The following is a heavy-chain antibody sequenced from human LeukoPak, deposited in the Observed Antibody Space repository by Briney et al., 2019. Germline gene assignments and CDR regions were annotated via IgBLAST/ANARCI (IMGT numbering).Heavy chain of an antibody. V-gene: IGHV4-39*07. CDR3: ARGGFGAFDY. CDR1: GGSISSSSYY. J-gene: IGHJ4*02. CDR2: IYYSGST. Sequence: SETLSLTCTVSGGSISSSSYYWGWIRQPPGKGLEWIGSIYYSGSTYHNPSLKSRVTISVDTSKNQFSLKLSSVTAADTAVYYCARGGFGAFDYWGQGTLVTVSS. D-gene: IGHD3-10*01.